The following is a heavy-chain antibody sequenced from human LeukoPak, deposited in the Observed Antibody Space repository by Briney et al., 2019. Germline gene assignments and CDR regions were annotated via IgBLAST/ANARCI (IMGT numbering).Heavy chain of an antibody. CDR2: MNPNSGNT. D-gene: IGHD2-21*02. V-gene: IGHV1-8*03. Sequence: ASVKVSCKASGYTFTSYDINWVRQATGQGLEWIGWMNPNSGNTGYAQKFQGRVTITRNTSISTAYMELSSLRSEDTAVYYCAIRIDEPTADYYYMDVWGKGTTVTVSS. J-gene: IGHJ6*03. CDR3: AIRIDEPTADYYYMDV. CDR1: GYTFTSYD.